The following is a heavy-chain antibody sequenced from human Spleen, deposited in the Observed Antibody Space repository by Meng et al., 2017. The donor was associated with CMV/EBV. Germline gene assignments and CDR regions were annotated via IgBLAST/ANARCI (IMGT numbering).Heavy chain of an antibody. CDR2: ISGSGGST. J-gene: IGHJ4*02. CDR1: GFTFSSYA. CDR3: ARGLYSSGWFFDY. D-gene: IGHD6-19*01. Sequence: GESLKISCAASGFTFSSYAMSWVRQAPGKGLEWVSAISGSGGSTYYADSVKGRFTISRDNSKNTLYLQMNSLRAEDTAVYYCARGLYSSGWFFDYWGQGTLVTVSS. V-gene: IGHV3-23*01.